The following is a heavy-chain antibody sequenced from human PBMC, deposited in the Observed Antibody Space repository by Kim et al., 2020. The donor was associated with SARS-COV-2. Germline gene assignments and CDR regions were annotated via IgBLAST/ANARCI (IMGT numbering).Heavy chain of an antibody. CDR2: INHSGST. V-gene: IGHV4-34*01. J-gene: IGHJ6*02. CDR1: GGSFSGYY. Sequence: SETLSLTCAVYGGSFSGYYWSWIRQPPGKGLEWIGEINHSGSTNYNPSLKSRVTISVDTSKNQFSLKLSSVTAADTAVYYCARGRRVVVTAIVYYYYGMDVWGQGTTVTVSS. CDR3: ARGRRVVVTAIVYYYYGMDV. D-gene: IGHD2-21*02.